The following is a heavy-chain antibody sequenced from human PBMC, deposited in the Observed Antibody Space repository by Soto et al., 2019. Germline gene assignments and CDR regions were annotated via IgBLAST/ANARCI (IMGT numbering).Heavy chain of an antibody. CDR3: ARDSPSSIAAAGTPYYYYGMDV. Sequence: QVQLVQSGAEVKKPGSSVKVSCKASGGTFSSYTISWVRQAPGQGLEWMGRIIPILGIANYAQKFQGRVTITAEKSTSKAYMELSSLRSEETAVYYCARDSPSSIAAAGTPYYYYGMDVWGQGTTVTVSS. CDR1: GGTFSSYT. CDR2: IIPILGIA. V-gene: IGHV1-69*08. D-gene: IGHD6-13*01. J-gene: IGHJ6*02.